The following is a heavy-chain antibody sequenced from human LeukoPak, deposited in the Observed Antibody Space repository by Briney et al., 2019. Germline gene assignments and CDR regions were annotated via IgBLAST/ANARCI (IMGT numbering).Heavy chain of an antibody. J-gene: IGHJ4*02. D-gene: IGHD3-22*01. CDR1: GFTFSDYY. V-gene: IGHV3-11*04. CDR2: ISSSGSTI. Sequence: PGGSLRLSCAASGFTFSDYYMSWIRQAPGKGLEWVSYISSSGSTIYYADSVKGRFTISRDNAKNSLYLQMNSLRAEDTAVYYCARDSPDYYDSSGPPDYWGQGTLVTVSS. CDR3: ARDSPDYYDSSGPPDY.